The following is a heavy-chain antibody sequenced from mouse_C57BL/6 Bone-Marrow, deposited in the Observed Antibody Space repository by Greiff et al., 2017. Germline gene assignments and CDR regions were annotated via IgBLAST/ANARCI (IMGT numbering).Heavy chain of an antibody. CDR2: IHPNSGST. Sequence: QVQLQQPGAELVKPGASVKLSCKASGYTFTSYWMHWVKQRPGQGLEWIGMIHPNSGSTNYNEKFKSKATLTVDKSSSTAYMQLSSLTSEDSAVYYCARRYYGSSKYYYAMDYWGQGTSVTGSS. J-gene: IGHJ4*01. D-gene: IGHD1-1*01. CDR3: ARRYYGSSKYYYAMDY. CDR1: GYTFTSYW. V-gene: IGHV1-64*01.